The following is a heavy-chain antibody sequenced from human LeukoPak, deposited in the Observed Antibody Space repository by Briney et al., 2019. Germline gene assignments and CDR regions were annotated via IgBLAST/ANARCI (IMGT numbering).Heavy chain of an antibody. D-gene: IGHD2-8*01. CDR2: IYYSGST. J-gene: IGHJ5*02. CDR1: GGSISSYY. V-gene: IGHV4-59*01. CDR3: SHCIHGVCRSGFDP. Sequence: SETLSLTCTVSGGSISSYYWSWIRQPPGKGLEWIGYIYYSGSTNYNPSLKSRVTISVDTSKNQFSLKLSSVTAADTAVYYCSHCIHGVCRSGFDPWGQGTLVTVSS.